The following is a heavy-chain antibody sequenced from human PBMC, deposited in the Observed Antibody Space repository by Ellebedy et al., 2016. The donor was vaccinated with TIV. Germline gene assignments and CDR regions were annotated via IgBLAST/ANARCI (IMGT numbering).Heavy chain of an antibody. V-gene: IGHV4-39*07. CDR3: ARGVGGAYNWFDP. CDR2: IYYSGRT. CDR1: GGSITSGYY. Sequence: SETLSLTXTVSGGSITSGYYWGWIRQPPGKGLEWIGSIYYSGRTHYNPSLKSRVTISVDTSKNLFSLKLSSVTAADTAVYYCARGVGGAYNWFDPWGQGTLVTVSS. J-gene: IGHJ5*02. D-gene: IGHD1-26*01.